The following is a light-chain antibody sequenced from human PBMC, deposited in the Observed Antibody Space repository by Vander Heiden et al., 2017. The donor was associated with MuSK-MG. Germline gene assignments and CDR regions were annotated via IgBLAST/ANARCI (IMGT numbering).Light chain of an antibody. CDR3: QHYDDYPWT. V-gene: IGKV1-5*03. CDR2: KAS. Sequence: DIQMTQSPSTLSASIGDRVTITCRASQSVHTYLAWYQQKPGQAPKLLIYKASKLQSGVPSRFSGDGSGTDFTLTIDGLQPDDFASYYCQHYDDYPWTFGQGTKVETK. J-gene: IGKJ1*01. CDR1: QSVHTY.